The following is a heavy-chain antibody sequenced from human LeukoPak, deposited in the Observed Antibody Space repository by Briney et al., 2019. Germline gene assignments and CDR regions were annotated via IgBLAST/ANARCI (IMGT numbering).Heavy chain of an antibody. D-gene: IGHD2-2*02. V-gene: IGHV3-48*03. CDR3: ARVGVPAAIGYLWPYDP. Sequence: AGGSLRLSCAASGFTFSSYEMNWVRQAPGKGLEWVSYISSSGSTIYYADSVKGRFTISRDNAKNSLYLQMNSLRAEDTAVYYCARVGVPAAIGYLWPYDPWGQGTLVTISS. CDR1: GFTFSSYE. J-gene: IGHJ5*02. CDR2: ISSSGSTI.